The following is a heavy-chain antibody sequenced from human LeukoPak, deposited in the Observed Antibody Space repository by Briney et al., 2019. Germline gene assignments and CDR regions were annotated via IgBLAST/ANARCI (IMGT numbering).Heavy chain of an antibody. J-gene: IGHJ3*02. V-gene: IGHV3-13*01. CDR1: GFTFSSYD. Sequence: GGSLRLSCAASGFTFSSYDMHWVRQATGEGLEWVSAIGTAGDTYYPGSVKGRFTISRENAKNSLYLQMNSLKAGDTAVYYCARTLASNAFDIWGQGTMVTVSS. CDR3: ARTLASNAFDI. CDR2: IGTAGDT. D-gene: IGHD5/OR15-5a*01.